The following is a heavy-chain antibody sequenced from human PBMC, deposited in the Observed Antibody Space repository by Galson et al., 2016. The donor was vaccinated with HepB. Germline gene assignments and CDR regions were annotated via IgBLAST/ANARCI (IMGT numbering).Heavy chain of an antibody. J-gene: IGHJ6*02. CDR2: IKQDGGEK. V-gene: IGHV3-7*03. D-gene: IGHD3-16*01. CDR3: AREWDDSSFYWGGYNYAMDV. CDR1: GFTLISYW. Sequence: SLRLSCAAPGFTLISYWMAWVRQAPGMGLEWVARIKQDGGEKHYADAVKGRFTISRDNAENSLYLQMNGLRVEDTAVYYCAREWDDSSFYWGGYNYAMDVWGQGTTVTVSS.